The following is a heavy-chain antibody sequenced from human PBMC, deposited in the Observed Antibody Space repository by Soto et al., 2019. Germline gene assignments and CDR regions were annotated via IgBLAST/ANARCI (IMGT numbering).Heavy chain of an antibody. J-gene: IGHJ3*02. CDR1: GYSFTSYG. CDR3: ARHHTITYFILTTAFLGDAFDI. Sequence: PGESLKISCKGSGYSFTSYGNGWVRQMPGKGLEWKGIIYPGYSETRYSPSFQGQVTISADKSISTAYLQWSSLKASDTAMYYCARHHTITYFILTTAFLGDAFDIWGQGTMVTVSS. V-gene: IGHV5-51*01. CDR2: IYPGYSET. D-gene: IGHD3-9*01.